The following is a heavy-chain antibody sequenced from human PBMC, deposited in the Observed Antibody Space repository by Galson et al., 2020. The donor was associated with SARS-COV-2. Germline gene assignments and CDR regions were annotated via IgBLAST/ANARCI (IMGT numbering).Heavy chain of an antibody. Sequence: SETLSLTCAVYGGSFSGYYWSWIRQPPRKGLEWIGEINHSGSTNNNSSPTSQITITVDTSKNQFSLKLSSVTAADTAVYYCARIQLWLNYYYYYGTDVWGQGTTVTVSS. J-gene: IGHJ6*02. V-gene: IGHV4-34*01. CDR1: GGSFSGYY. CDR2: INHSGST. CDR3: ARIQLWLNYYYYYGTDV. D-gene: IGHD5-18*01.